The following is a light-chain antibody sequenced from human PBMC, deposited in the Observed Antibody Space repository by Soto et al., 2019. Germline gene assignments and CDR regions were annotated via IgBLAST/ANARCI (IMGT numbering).Light chain of an antibody. J-gene: IGKJ1*01. CDR2: GSS. CDR3: QQNDNWPRT. Sequence: ETVMTQSPATLSVSPGERVTLSCRASQSVNSDLAWYQKKAGQAPRLLIYGSSTRATGIPARFSGGGSGTEFTLTISSLQSEDFAVYYCQQNDNWPRTFGQGTKVEMK. V-gene: IGKV3-15*01. CDR1: QSVNSD.